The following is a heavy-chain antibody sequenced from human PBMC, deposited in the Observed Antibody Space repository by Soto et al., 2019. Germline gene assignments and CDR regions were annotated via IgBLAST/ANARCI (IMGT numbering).Heavy chain of an antibody. CDR3: ARVYYDFWSGYYARPYYYYMDV. J-gene: IGHJ6*03. V-gene: IGHV3-33*01. Sequence: SLRLSCAASGFTFSSYGMHWVRQAPGKGLEWVAVIWYDGSNKYYADSVKGRFTISRDNSKNTLYLQMNSLRAEDTAVYYCARVYYDFWSGYYARPYYYYMDVWGKGTTVTVSS. CDR1: GFTFSSYG. D-gene: IGHD3-3*01. CDR2: IWYDGSNK.